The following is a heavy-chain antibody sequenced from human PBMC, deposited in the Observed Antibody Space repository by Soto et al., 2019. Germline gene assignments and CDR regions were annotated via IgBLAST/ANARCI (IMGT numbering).Heavy chain of an antibody. CDR2: ISGSGGST. Sequence: GGSLRLSCAASGFTFSSYAMSWVRQAPGKGLEWVSAISGSGGSTYYADSVKGRFTISRDNSKNTLYLQMNSLRAEDTAVYYCAKDLLWEPLNHRVYWGQGTLVTVSS. D-gene: IGHD1-26*01. V-gene: IGHV3-23*01. CDR1: GFTFSSYA. J-gene: IGHJ4*02. CDR3: AKDLLWEPLNHRVY.